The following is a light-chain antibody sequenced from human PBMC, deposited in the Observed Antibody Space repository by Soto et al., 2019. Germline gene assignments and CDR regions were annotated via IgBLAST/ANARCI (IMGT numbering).Light chain of an antibody. CDR1: QDISVY. CDR2: DAS. CDR3: QQYDYLPT. J-gene: IGKJ5*01. V-gene: IGKV1-33*01. Sequence: DIQLTQSPSSLSASVGDRVSLTCQASQDISVYLNWYQQKPGKAPKLLIYDASILEAGVPSRFSGSGSGTHFTFTISSLQPEDFATYYCQQYDYLPTFGQGTRLEIK.